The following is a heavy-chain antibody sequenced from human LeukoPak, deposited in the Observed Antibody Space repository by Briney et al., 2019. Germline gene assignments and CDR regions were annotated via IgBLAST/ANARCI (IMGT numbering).Heavy chain of an antibody. V-gene: IGHV3-74*01. CDR3: VRGRGSYGWFDP. Sequence: GGSLRLSCAASGFTSSSYWMHWVRQVPGKGLVWVSRISGDGTARNYADSMKGRFTISRDDAKNTVDLQMNSLRGEDTAVYYCVRGRGSYGWFDPWGQGTLVTVSS. CDR2: ISGDGTAR. J-gene: IGHJ5*02. D-gene: IGHD3-10*01. CDR1: GFTSSSYW.